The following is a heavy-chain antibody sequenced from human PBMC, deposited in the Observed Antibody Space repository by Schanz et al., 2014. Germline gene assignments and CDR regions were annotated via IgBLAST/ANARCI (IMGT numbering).Heavy chain of an antibody. D-gene: IGHD3-3*01. CDR3: ARGNPIFGVVVLGWLDP. CDR1: GYTFTSYG. J-gene: IGHJ5*02. CDR2: IIPNLGSA. V-gene: IGHV1-69*04. Sequence: QVQLVQSGAEVKKPGASVKVSCKASGYTFTSYGISWVRQAPGQGLEWMGRIIPNLGSANYAQKFQGRVTITADKSTSTVYMELSSLRSEDTAIYYCARGNPIFGVVVLGWLDPWGQGTLVTVSS.